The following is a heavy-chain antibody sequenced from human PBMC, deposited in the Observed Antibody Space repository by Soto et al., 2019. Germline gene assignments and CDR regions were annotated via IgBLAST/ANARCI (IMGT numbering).Heavy chain of an antibody. V-gene: IGHV3-33*01. D-gene: IGHD4-17*01. CDR2: IWYEGSKK. Sequence: QVQLVESGGGVVQPGRSLRLSCAASGFTFSSYAMHWVRQAPGKGLEWVGVIWYEGSKKYYADSVKGRFTISRDNSQNTLWLQMNSLRADDTAVYYCARDHLDNGDYSLHYWGQGSLVTVSS. J-gene: IGHJ4*02. CDR1: GFTFSSYA. CDR3: ARDHLDNGDYSLHY.